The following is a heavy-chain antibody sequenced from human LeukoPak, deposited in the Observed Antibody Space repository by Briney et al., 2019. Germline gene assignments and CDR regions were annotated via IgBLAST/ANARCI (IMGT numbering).Heavy chain of an antibody. J-gene: IGHJ3*02. CDR2: IRCDGSKS. CDR1: GFTLNSYG. CDR3: AKDGGSGSYFAFDI. Sequence: GGSLRLSRAASGFTLNSYGLHWVPQAPGKGLERVAFIRCDGSKSYFADSVKGRFALSRDNSKNTLYLQMSSLRPEDTAVYFCAKDGGSGSYFAFDIWGQGTMVTVSS. D-gene: IGHD1-26*01. V-gene: IGHV3-30*02.